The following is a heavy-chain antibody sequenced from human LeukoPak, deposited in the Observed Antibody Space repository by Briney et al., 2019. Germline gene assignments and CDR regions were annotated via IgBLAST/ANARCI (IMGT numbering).Heavy chain of an antibody. CDR2: INPSGGST. Sequence: ASVKVSCKASGYTFTSYYMHWVRPAPGQGLEWMGIINPSGGSTSYAQKFQGRVTMTRGTSTSTVYMELSSLRSEDTAVYYCAREGWELLNSRNYFHYWGQGTLVTVSS. V-gene: IGHV1-46*01. CDR1: GYTFTSYY. CDR3: AREGWELLNSRNYFHY. D-gene: IGHD1-26*01. J-gene: IGHJ4*02.